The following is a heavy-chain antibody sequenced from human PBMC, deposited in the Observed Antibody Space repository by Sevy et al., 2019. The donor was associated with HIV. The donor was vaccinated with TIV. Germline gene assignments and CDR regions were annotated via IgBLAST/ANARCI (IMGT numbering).Heavy chain of an antibody. Sequence: SETLSLTCTVSGGSITSLYWNWIRQPPGKGLEWIANIYYNGHINYNPSLKGRVTLSLEPSKNQFSLRLSSGTAADTAMYYCAGENAWGRGYSWGQGTLVTVSS. J-gene: IGHJ4*02. CDR2: IYYNGHI. D-gene: IGHD1-26*01. CDR3: AGENAWGRGYS. V-gene: IGHV4-59*08. CDR1: GGSITSLY.